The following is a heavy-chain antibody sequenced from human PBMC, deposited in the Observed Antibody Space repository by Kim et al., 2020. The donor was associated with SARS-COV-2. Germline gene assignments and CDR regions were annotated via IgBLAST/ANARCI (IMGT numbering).Heavy chain of an antibody. J-gene: IGHJ5*02. D-gene: IGHD6-13*01. CDR3: ARDSVAADNWFDP. Sequence: GGSLRLSCAASGFTFSSYWMSWVRQAPGKGLEWVANIKQDGSEKYYVDSVKGRFTISRDNAKNSLYLQMNSLRAEDTAVYYCARDSVAADNWFDPWGQGTLVTVSS. CDR1: GFTFSSYW. CDR2: IKQDGSEK. V-gene: IGHV3-7*03.